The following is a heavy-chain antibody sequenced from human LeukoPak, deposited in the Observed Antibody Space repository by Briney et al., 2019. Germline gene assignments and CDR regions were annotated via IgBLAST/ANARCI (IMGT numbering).Heavy chain of an antibody. D-gene: IGHD3-9*01. Sequence: SETLSLTCAVSGYSISSGYYWGWIRQPPGKGLEWIGSTYHSGSTYYNPSLKSRVTISVDTSKNQFSLKLSSVTAADTAVYYCARQREQAKIRHFDRRRDAFDIWGQGTMVTVSS. CDR2: TYHSGST. V-gene: IGHV4-38-2*01. CDR3: ARQREQAKIRHFDRRRDAFDI. CDR1: GYSISSGYY. J-gene: IGHJ3*02.